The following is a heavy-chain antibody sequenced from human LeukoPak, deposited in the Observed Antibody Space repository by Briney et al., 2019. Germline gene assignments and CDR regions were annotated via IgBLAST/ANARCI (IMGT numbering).Heavy chain of an antibody. V-gene: IGHV4-59*01. Sequence: PSETLSLTCTVSGGSISSYYWSWIRQPPGKGLEWIGYIYYSGSTNYNPSLKSRVTISVDTSKNQFSLKLSSVTAADTAVYYCARGNYYDSSGYYYGGTYFDYWGQGTPVTVSS. CDR2: IYYSGST. CDR1: GGSISSYY. D-gene: IGHD3-22*01. J-gene: IGHJ4*02. CDR3: ARGNYYDSSGYYYGGTYFDY.